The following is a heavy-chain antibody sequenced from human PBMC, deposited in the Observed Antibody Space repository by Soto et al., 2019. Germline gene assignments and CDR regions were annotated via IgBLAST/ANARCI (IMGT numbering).Heavy chain of an antibody. D-gene: IGHD6-6*01. V-gene: IGHV1-69*02. CDR2: IIPILGIA. Sequence: ASVKVSCKASGGTFSSYTISWVRQAPGQGLEWMGRIIPILGIANYAQKFQGRVTITADKSTSTAYMELGSLGSEDTAVYYCARVDYSSSSKGDYYYYYMDVWGKGTTVTVSS. CDR1: GGTFSSYT. CDR3: ARVDYSSSSKGDYYYYYMDV. J-gene: IGHJ6*03.